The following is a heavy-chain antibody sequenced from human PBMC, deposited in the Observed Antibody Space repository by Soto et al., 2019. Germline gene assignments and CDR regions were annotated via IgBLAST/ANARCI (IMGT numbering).Heavy chain of an antibody. CDR1: GGSISSGGYY. V-gene: IGHV4-31*03. Sequence: SETLSLTCTVSGGSISSGGYYWSWIRQHPGKGLEWIGYIYYSGSTYYNPSLKSRVTISVDTSKNQFSLKLSSVTAADTAVYYCARVGVVTLSYYYYMAVWGKGTTVTVSS. D-gene: IGHD2-2*01. J-gene: IGHJ6*03. CDR3: ARVGVVTLSYYYYMAV. CDR2: IYYSGST.